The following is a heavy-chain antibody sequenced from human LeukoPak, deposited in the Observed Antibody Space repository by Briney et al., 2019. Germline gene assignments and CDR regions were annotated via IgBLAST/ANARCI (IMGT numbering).Heavy chain of an antibody. J-gene: IGHJ4*02. V-gene: IGHV4-59*01. CDR2: IYYSGST. D-gene: IGHD5-24*01. Sequence: LETLSLTCTVSGGSISSYYWSWIRQPPGKGLEWIGYIYYSGSTKYNPSLKSRVTISVDTSKNQFSLKLSSVTAADTAVYYCARERRDGYNRAVDYWGQGTLVTVSS. CDR3: ARERRDGYNRAVDY. CDR1: GGSISSYY.